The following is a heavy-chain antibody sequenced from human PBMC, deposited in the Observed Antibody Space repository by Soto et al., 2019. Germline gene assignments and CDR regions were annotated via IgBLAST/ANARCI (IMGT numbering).Heavy chain of an antibody. CDR2: IRSKAYGGTT. Sequence: PGGSLRLSCTASGFTFGDYAMSWFRQAPGKGLEWVGFIRSKAYGGTTEYAASVKGRFTISRDDSKSIAYLQMNSLKTEDTAVYYCTRRTRYYDFWSGYSPFFDYWGQGTLVTVSS. CDR1: GFTFGDYA. D-gene: IGHD3-3*01. J-gene: IGHJ4*02. CDR3: TRRTRYYDFWSGYSPFFDY. V-gene: IGHV3-49*03.